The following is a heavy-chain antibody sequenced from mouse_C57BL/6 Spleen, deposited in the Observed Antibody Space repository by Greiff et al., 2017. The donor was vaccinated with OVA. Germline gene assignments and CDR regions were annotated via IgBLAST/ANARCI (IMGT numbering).Heavy chain of an antibody. CDR2: IWTGEGT. Sequence: VQGVESGPGLVAPSQSLSITCTVSGFSLTSYAISWVRQPPGKGLEWLGVIWTGEGTKYNSALKSSQSISKDNPKNQVFLKMNSLQTDDTARYYCARDYCGSSPYYAMDYWGQGTSVTVSS. J-gene: IGHJ4*01. D-gene: IGHD1-1*01. CDR1: GFSLTSYA. CDR3: ARDYCGSSPYYAMDY. V-gene: IGHV2-9-1*01.